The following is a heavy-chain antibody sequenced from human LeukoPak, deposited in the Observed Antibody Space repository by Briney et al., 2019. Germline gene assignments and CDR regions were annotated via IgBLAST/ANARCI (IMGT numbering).Heavy chain of an antibody. J-gene: IGHJ5*02. CDR1: GYSISSGDY. CDR3: ARGWSILRGGDWFDP. V-gene: IGHV4-38-2*02. CDR2: VYHSGYT. D-gene: IGHD3-3*02. Sequence: SETLSLTCSVSGYSISSGDYWGWIRQPPGKGLEWIRSVYHSGYTYYNPSLKSRVTISVDTSKNQFSLKLSSVTAADTAVYYCARGWSILRGGDWFDPWGQGTLVTVSS.